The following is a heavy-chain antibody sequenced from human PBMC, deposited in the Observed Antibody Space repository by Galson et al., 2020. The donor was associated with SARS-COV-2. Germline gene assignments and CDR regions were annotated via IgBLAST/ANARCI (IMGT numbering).Heavy chain of an antibody. V-gene: IGHV1-46*01. D-gene: IGHD2-2*01. CDR3: AREGDIVVVPAAPIDY. CDR1: GYTFTSYY. Sequence: ASVKVSCKASGYTFTSYYMHWVRQAPGQGLEWMGIINPSGGSTSYAQKFQGRVTMTRDTSTSTVYMELSSLRSEDTAVYYCAREGDIVVVPAAPIDYWGQGTLVTVSS. J-gene: IGHJ4*02. CDR2: INPSGGST.